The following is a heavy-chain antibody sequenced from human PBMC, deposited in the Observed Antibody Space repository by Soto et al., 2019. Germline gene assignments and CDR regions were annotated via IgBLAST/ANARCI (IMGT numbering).Heavy chain of an antibody. CDR3: ARGTLYGSGNSNDY. Sequence: SETLSLTCAVYGGSFSGYYWNWIRQPPGKGLEWIGEINHSGSTNYNPSLKSRVTISVDTSKNQFSLKLSSVTAADTAVYYCARGTLYGSGNSNDYWGQGTLVTVSS. D-gene: IGHD3-10*01. CDR2: INHSGST. J-gene: IGHJ4*02. CDR1: GGSFSGYY. V-gene: IGHV4-34*01.